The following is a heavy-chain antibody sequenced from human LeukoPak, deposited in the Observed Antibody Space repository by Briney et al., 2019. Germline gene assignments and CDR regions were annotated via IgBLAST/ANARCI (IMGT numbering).Heavy chain of an antibody. CDR1: GCSIRTYY. Sequence: SETLSVTCPVSGCSIRTYYWSWLRQAAGKGLKWIGLIYSSGSTYYNPSLTSRVTMSVDTSKNQFSLKRSSVSASDTAVYYCARVGRSAARNRMDVGAQSTTVIVPS. D-gene: IGHD2-15*01. CDR2: IYSSGST. J-gene: IGHJ6*01. V-gene: IGHV4-4*07. CDR3: ARVGRSAARNRMDV.